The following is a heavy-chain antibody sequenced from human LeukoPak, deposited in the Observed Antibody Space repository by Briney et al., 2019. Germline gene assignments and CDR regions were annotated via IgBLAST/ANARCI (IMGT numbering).Heavy chain of an antibody. CDR3: ARVLVLSGSYCSGY. CDR1: GYTFTGYY. V-gene: IGHV1-2*02. CDR2: INPNSGGT. Sequence: ASVKVSCKASGYTFTGYYMHWVRQAPGQGHEWMGWINPNSGGTNYAQKFQGRVTMTRDTSISTAYMELSRLRSDDTAVYYCARVLVLSGSYCSGYWGQGTLVTVSS. J-gene: IGHJ4*02. D-gene: IGHD1-26*01.